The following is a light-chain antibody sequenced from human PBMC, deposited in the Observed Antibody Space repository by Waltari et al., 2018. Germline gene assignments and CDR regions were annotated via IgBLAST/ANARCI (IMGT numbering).Light chain of an antibody. V-gene: IGKV2-28*01. CDR2: SGS. CDR3: MQPLETPWT. J-gene: IGKJ1*01. Sequence: EIVLTQSPLSLPVIPGEPASISCTSSRSLLNSNGYTYLDWYVQKPGQSPHLLIYSGSNRASGVPDRLTGSGSGTDFTLKISRVEAEDVGVYYCMQPLETPWTFGQGTKVEMK. CDR1: RSLLNSNGYTY.